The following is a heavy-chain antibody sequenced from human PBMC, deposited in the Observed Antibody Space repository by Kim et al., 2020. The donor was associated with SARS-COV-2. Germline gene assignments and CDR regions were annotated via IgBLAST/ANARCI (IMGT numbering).Heavy chain of an antibody. CDR3: ERGFTSASDPFYP. CDR2: IYSGGYT. V-gene: IGHV3-66*01. Sequence: GGSLRLSCAASGPSISDNYMNWVRRAPGKGLEWVSVIYSGGYTNYDDAVKDRFTISRDNSKNTGYLQMSELRVEDKAVYYCERGFTSASDPFYPWGQGIL. J-gene: IGHJ5*02. CDR1: GPSISDNY. D-gene: IGHD6-6*01.